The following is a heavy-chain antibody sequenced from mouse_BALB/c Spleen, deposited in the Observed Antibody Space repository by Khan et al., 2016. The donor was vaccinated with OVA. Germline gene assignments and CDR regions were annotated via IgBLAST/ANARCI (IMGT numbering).Heavy chain of an antibody. Sequence: EVQLQESGPGLVKPSQSLSLTCSVTGYSITSGYYWNWIRQFPGNKLEWMGYISYDGSNNYNPSLKNRISITRDTSKNQFFLKLNSVTTEDTATYYCASWSYWYFDVGGAGTTVTVSS. CDR3: ASWSYWYFDV. CDR1: GYSITSGYY. V-gene: IGHV3-6*02. CDR2: ISYDGSN. J-gene: IGHJ1*01.